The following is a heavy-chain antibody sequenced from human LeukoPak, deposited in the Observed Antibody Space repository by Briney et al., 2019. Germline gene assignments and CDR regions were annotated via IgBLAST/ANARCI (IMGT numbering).Heavy chain of an antibody. D-gene: IGHD2-2*01. V-gene: IGHV1-46*01. J-gene: IGHJ3*02. CDR1: GYTFTSYY. CDR2: INPSGGST. CDR3: ASCIGTSCSRGLDAFDI. Sequence: GASVKVYCKASGYTFTSYYMHWVRQAPGQGLEWMGIINPSGGSTSYAQKFQGRVTITADEATSTAYMELSSLRSEDTAVYYCASCIGTSCSRGLDAFDIWGQGTMVTVSS.